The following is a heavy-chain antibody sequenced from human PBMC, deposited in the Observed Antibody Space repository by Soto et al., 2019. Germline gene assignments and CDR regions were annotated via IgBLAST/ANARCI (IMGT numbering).Heavy chain of an antibody. V-gene: IGHV1-8*02. CDR3: ARGPSSVVD. CDR2: MNPNTGHT. J-gene: IGHJ4*02. Sequence: VSVRVSCKASGYTFTGYYMHWVRQATGQGLEWMGWMNPNTGHTGYAQKFQGRLTMTTNTSISTAYMELNSLKFEDTAVYYCARGPSSVVDWGQGTRVTVSS. CDR1: GYTFTGYY. D-gene: IGHD6-25*01.